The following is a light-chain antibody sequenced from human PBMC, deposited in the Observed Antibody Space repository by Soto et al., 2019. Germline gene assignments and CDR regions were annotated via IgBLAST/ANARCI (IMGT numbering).Light chain of an antibody. V-gene: IGLV2-23*02. CDR3: CSYACSSCYV. CDR2: EVS. J-gene: IGLJ1*01. CDR1: SSDVGSYNL. Sequence: QSALTQPASVSGSPGQSITISCTGTSSDVGSYNLVSWYQQHPGKAPKLMIYEVSKRPSGVSNRFSGSKSGNTASLTISGLQAEDEADYYCCSYACSSCYVFGTGTQLTVL.